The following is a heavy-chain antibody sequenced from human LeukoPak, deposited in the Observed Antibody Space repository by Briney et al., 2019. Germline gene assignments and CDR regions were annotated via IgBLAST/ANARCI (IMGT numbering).Heavy chain of an antibody. CDR1: GFTFSSYA. J-gene: IGHJ4*02. D-gene: IGHD2-2*01. V-gene: IGHV3-23*01. Sequence: PGGSLRLSCAASGFTFSSYAMSRVRQAPGKGLEWVSAISGSGGSTYYADSVKGRFTISRDNSKNTLYLQMNSLRAEDTAVYYCAKAMTIVVVPAAIAGAAIDYWGQGTLVTVSS. CDR2: ISGSGGST. CDR3: AKAMTIVVVPAAIAGAAIDY.